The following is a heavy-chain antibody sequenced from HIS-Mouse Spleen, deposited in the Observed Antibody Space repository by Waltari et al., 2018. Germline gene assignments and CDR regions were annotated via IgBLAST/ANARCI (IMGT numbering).Heavy chain of an antibody. CDR1: GGSISSSSYY. J-gene: IGHJ2*01. CDR2: IYYGGST. CDR3: AREIPYSSSWYDWYFDL. D-gene: IGHD6-13*01. V-gene: IGHV4-39*07. Sequence: QLQLQESGPGLVKPSETLSLTRTVSGGSISSSSYYWGWIRQPPGKGLEWIGSIYYGGSTYYNPSLKSRVTISVDTSKNQFSLKLSSVTAADTAVYYCAREIPYSSSWYDWYFDLWGRGTLVTVSS.